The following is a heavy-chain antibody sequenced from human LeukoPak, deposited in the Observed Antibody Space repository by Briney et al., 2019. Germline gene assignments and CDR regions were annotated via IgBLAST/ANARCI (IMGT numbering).Heavy chain of an antibody. J-gene: IGHJ3*02. Sequence: SETLSLTCTVSGGSISSGGYYWSWIRQHPGKGLEWIGYIYYSGSTYYNPSLKSRVTISVDTSKNQFSLKLSSVTAADTAVYYCASPNWGSDAFDIWGQGTMVTVSS. V-gene: IGHV4-31*03. D-gene: IGHD7-27*01. CDR1: GGSISSGGYY. CDR3: ASPNWGSDAFDI. CDR2: IYYSGST.